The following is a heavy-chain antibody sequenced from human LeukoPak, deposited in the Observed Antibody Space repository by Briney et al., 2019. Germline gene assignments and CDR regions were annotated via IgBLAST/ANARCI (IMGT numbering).Heavy chain of an antibody. CDR3: AKATLTSATFDY. J-gene: IGHJ4*01. CDR1: GFIFSTYW. D-gene: IGHD4/OR15-4a*01. CDR2: IKQDGSEE. V-gene: IGHV3-7*01. Sequence: GGSLRLSCAGSGFIFSTYWMGWVRQAPGKGLEWVANIKQDGSEEYYVDSVRGRFTISRDNAKKSLYLQMNSLRAEDTAVYYCAKATLTSATFDYWGHGALVTVFS.